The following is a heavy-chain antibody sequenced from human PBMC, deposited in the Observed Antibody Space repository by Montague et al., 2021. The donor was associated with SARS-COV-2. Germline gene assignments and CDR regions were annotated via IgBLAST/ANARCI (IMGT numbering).Heavy chain of an antibody. V-gene: IGHV4-4*07. D-gene: IGHD3-9*01. CDR1: GDSITNHY. CDR2: MHFTGKT. CDR3: ASDRFDLGAGRQGTFDF. J-gene: IGHJ4*02. Sequence: SETLSLTCSVSGDSITNHYWTWIRQPAGKGLEWIGRMHFTGKTNFSPSFSSRLTMSADTSKNQFSLKLTSVTAADTAVYFCASDRFDLGAGRQGTFDFWGQGTLVTVSS.